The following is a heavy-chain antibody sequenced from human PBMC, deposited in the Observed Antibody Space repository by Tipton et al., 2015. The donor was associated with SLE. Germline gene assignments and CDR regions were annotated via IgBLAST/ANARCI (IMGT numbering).Heavy chain of an antibody. CDR3: ARDGVGVGDY. V-gene: IGHV3-30*04. J-gene: IGHJ4*02. Sequence: SLRLSCAASGFTFSSYAMHWVRQAPGKGLEWVAVISFDGSHKNYADSVKGRFTISRDNAKNTLYLQMNRLRAGDTAMYYCARDGVGVGDYWGQGTLVTVSS. CDR1: GFTFSSYA. D-gene: IGHD1-26*01. CDR2: ISFDGSHK.